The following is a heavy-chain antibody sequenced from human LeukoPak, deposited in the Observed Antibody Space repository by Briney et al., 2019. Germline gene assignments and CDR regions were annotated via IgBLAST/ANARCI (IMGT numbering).Heavy chain of an antibody. CDR2: ISAYNGNT. CDR1: GYTFTSYG. J-gene: IGHJ6*02. CDR3: ARDDTMVRGYQNYYYIMDV. V-gene: IGHV1-18*01. Sequence: GASVKVSCKASGYTFTSYGISRVRQAPGQGLEWMGWISAYNGNTNYAQKLQGRVTMTTDTSTSTAYMELRSLRADDTAVYYCARDDTMVRGYQNYYYIMDVWGQGTTVTVSS. D-gene: IGHD3-10*01.